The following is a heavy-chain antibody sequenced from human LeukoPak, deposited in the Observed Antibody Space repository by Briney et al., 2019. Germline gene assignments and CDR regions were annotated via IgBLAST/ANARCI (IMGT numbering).Heavy chain of an antibody. CDR2: IRSKAYGGTT. Sequence: GSLRLSCTASGFTFGDYAMSWFRQAPGKGLEWVGFIRSKAYGGTTEYAASVKGRFTISRDDSKSIAYLQMNSLKTEDTAVYYCTRGRYDFWSGRSYYFDYWGQGTLVTVSS. D-gene: IGHD3-3*01. CDR3: TRGRYDFWSGRSYYFDY. V-gene: IGHV3-49*03. J-gene: IGHJ4*02. CDR1: GFTFGDYA.